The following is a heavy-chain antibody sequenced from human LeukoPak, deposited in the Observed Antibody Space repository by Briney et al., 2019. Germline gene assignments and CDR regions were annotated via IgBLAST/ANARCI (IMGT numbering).Heavy chain of an antibody. CDR2: IYYSGST. V-gene: IGHV4-59*01. Sequence: SETLSLTCTVSGGSISSYYWSWIRQPPGKGLEWIGYIYYSGSTNYNPSLKSRVTISVDTSKNQFSLKLSSVTAADTAVYYCARDLYSSGWRLAPFGCWGQGTLVTVSS. D-gene: IGHD6-19*01. J-gene: IGHJ4*02. CDR1: GGSISSYY. CDR3: ARDLYSSGWRLAPFGC.